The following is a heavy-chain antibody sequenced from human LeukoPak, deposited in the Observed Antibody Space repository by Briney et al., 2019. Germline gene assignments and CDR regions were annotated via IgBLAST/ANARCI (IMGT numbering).Heavy chain of an antibody. CDR1: GFTFSSYA. CDR3: AKEMGVVVVAATPFDY. V-gene: IGHV3-23*01. CDR2: ISGSGGST. J-gene: IGHJ4*02. Sequence: PGGSLRLSCAASGFTFSSYAMSWVRQAPGKGLEWVSAISGSGGSTYYADSVKGRFTISRDNSKNTLYLQMNSLRAEDTAVYYCAKEMGVVVVAATPFDYWGQGTLVTVSS. D-gene: IGHD2-15*01.